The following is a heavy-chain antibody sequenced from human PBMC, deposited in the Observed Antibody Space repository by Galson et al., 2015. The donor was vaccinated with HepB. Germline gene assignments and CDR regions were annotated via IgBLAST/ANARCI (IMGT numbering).Heavy chain of an antibody. CDR1: GGSISSYY. V-gene: IGHV4-4*07. CDR2: IYTSGST. J-gene: IGHJ6*03. D-gene: IGHD2-2*01. CDR3: ARDSIVVAAAIRRGYYYYMDL. Sequence: ETLSLTCTVSGGSISSYYWSWIRQPAGKGLAGIGRIYTSGSTNYHPSLNSRVTMSVDTSKNQFSLKLSSVTAADTAVYYCARDSIVVAAAIRRGYYYYMDLWGKGTTVTVS.